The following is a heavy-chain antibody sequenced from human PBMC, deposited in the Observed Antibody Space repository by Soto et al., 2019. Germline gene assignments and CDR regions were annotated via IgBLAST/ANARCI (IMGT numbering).Heavy chain of an antibody. Sequence: GSLSLSCADSGVSFSCYGMLWVRQAPGKGLEWVAVISYDGSNKYYADSVKGRLTISRDNSKNTLYLQTKSTRAEDTAVYYCAKKGYCSCGSCHGVDYWGQGTLVTVSS. CDR1: GVSFSCYG. J-gene: IGHJ4*02. D-gene: IGHD2-15*01. CDR2: ISYDGSNK. V-gene: IGHV3-30*18. CDR3: AKKGYCSCGSCHGVDY.